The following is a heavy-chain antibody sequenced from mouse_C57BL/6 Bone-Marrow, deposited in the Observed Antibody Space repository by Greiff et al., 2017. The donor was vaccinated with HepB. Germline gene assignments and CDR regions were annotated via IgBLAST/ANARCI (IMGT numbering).Heavy chain of an antibody. J-gene: IGHJ2*01. CDR3: ARHEGDYDYFDY. CDR1: GYTFTEYT. V-gene: IGHV1-62-2*01. Sequence: VMLVESGAELVKPGASVKLSCKASGYTFTEYTIHWVKQRSGQGLEWIGWFYPGSGSIKYNEKFKDKATLTADKSSSTVYMELSRLTSEDSAVYFCARHEGDYDYFDYWGQGTTLTVSS. CDR2: FYPGSGSI. D-gene: IGHD2-4*01.